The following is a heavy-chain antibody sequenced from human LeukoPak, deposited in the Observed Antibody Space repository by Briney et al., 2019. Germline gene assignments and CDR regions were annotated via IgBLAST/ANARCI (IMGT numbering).Heavy chain of an antibody. V-gene: IGHV4-59*12. D-gene: IGHD3-22*01. CDR3: ARSHYDSSGSPIFGLGVDY. CDR1: NGSIISYY. Sequence: SSETLSLTCTVSNGSIISYYWSWIRQPPGKGLEWIGYIYHSGSTYYNPSLKGRVTISVDRSKNQFSLKLSSVTAADTAVYYCARSHYDSSGSPIFGLGVDYWGQGTLVTVSS. J-gene: IGHJ4*02. CDR2: IYHSGST.